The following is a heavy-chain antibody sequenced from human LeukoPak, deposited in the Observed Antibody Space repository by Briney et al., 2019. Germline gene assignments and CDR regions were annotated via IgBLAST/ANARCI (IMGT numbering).Heavy chain of an antibody. D-gene: IGHD1-7*01. CDR2: IYTSGST. CDR3: ARLELARETPFDY. J-gene: IGHJ4*02. Sequence: SETLSLTCTVSGGSISSGSYYWSWIRQPAGKGLEWIGRIYTSGSTNYNPSLKSRVTISVDTSKNQFSLKLSSVTAADTAVYYCARLELARETPFDYWGQGTLVTVSS. CDR1: GGSISSGSYY. V-gene: IGHV4-61*02.